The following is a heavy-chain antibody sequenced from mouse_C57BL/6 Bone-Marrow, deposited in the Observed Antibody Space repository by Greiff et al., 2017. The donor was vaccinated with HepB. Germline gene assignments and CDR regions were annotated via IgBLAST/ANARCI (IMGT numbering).Heavy chain of an antibody. J-gene: IGHJ2*01. V-gene: IGHV5-6*02. Sequence: EVKLVESGGDLVKPGGSLKLSCAASGFTFSSYGMSWVRQTPDKRLEWVATISSGGSYTYYPDSVKGRFTISRDNAKNTLYLQMSSLKSEDTAMYYCARRGYGSSYGFDYWGQGTTLTVSS. CDR1: GFTFSSYG. D-gene: IGHD1-1*01. CDR2: ISSGGSYT. CDR3: ARRGYGSSYGFDY.